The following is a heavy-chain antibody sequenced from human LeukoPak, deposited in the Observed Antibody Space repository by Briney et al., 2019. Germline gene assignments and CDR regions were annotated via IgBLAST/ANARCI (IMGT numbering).Heavy chain of an antibody. Sequence: GASVKVSCKASGGTFSSYAISWVRQAPAQGLEWMGGIIPIFGTANYAQKFQGRVTITADESTSTAYMELSSLRSEDTAVYYCARECPSGGFDYWGQGTLVTVSS. J-gene: IGHJ4*02. CDR2: IIPIFGTA. V-gene: IGHV1-69*13. CDR1: GGTFSSYA. CDR3: ARECPSGGFDY. D-gene: IGHD1-26*01.